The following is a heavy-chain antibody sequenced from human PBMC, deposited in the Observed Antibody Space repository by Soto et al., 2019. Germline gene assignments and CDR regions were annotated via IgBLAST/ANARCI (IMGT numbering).Heavy chain of an antibody. D-gene: IGHD2-21*02. CDR3: AKVLVTASYSLDF. J-gene: IGHJ3*01. Sequence: PGGSLRLSCAASGVTFSSYAMSWVRQAPGKGLEWVSGISDSDGSTYYADSVKGRVTISRDNSKNTLYLQMNSLRAEDTALYYCAKVLVTASYSLDFWGQGTMVTVSS. CDR1: GVTFSSYA. V-gene: IGHV3-23*01. CDR2: ISDSDGST.